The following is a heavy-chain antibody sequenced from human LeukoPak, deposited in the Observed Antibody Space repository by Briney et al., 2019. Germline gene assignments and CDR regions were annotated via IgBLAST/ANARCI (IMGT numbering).Heavy chain of an antibody. CDR2: ISSSGGTI. Sequence: GGSLRLSCAASGFTFSDYYMSWIRQAPGKGLEWVSYISSSGGTIYYADSVKGRFTISRDNAKNSLYLQMNSLRAEDTAVYYCARDRHIWAATVVTSRSFDYWGQGTLVTVSS. V-gene: IGHV3-11*04. J-gene: IGHJ4*02. D-gene: IGHD4-23*01. CDR1: GFTFSDYY. CDR3: ARDRHIWAATVVTSRSFDY.